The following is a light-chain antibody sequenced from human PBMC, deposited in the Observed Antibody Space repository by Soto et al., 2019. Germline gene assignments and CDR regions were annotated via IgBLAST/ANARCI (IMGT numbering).Light chain of an antibody. CDR2: DVS. Sequence: QSVLTQHASVSGSPGRSITISYTGTSSDVGGYNNVSWYQQHPGKAPKLMIYDVSNRPSGVSNRFSGSKSGNTASLTISGLQAEDEADYYCSSYTSSSTVVFGGGTQLTVL. V-gene: IGLV2-14*01. CDR3: SSYTSSSTVV. CDR1: SSDVGGYNN. J-gene: IGLJ2*01.